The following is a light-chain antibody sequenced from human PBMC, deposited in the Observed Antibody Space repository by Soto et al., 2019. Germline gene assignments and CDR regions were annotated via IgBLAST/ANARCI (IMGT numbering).Light chain of an antibody. CDR2: AAS. CDR3: QQYNTYSQWT. Sequence: ILMTQSPSSLSAFVGDRVTITCRASQDIGNFLAWYQQKPGKVPKLLIYAASTLQSGVPSRFSGSGSGTDFTLTISSLQPEDVATYYCQQYNTYSQWTFGQGTKVDIK. V-gene: IGKV1-27*01. J-gene: IGKJ1*01. CDR1: QDIGNF.